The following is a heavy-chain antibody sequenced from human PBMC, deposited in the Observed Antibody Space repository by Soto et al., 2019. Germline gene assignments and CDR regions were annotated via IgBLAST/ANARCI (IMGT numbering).Heavy chain of an antibody. CDR1: GYTFTSYA. V-gene: IGHV1-3*01. CDR3: ARDRSLKGYCSSTSCPTHYYYYYGMDV. CDR2: INAGNGNT. D-gene: IGHD2-2*01. J-gene: IGHJ6*02. Sequence: QVQLVQSGAEVKKPGASVKVSCKASGYTFTSYAMHWVRQAPGQRLEWMGWINAGNGNTKYSQKFQGRVTITRDTSASTAYMELSSLRSEDTAVYYCARDRSLKGYCSSTSCPTHYYYYYGMDVWGQGTTVTVSS.